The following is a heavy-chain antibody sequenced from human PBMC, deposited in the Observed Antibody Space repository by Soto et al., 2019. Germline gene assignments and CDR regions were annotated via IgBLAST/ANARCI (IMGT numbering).Heavy chain of an antibody. D-gene: IGHD3-16*01. CDR3: ARSEYTYGRNWFDP. J-gene: IGHJ5*02. Sequence: EVQLVESGGGLVKPGGSLRLSCAASGFTFSSYSMNWVRQAPGKGLEWVSYISSTSSYIYYADSVKGRFTISRDNAKNSRYLQMNSLRAEDPAVYYCARSEYTYGRNWFDPWGQGTLVTVSS. CDR2: ISSTSSYI. CDR1: GFTFSSYS. V-gene: IGHV3-21*01.